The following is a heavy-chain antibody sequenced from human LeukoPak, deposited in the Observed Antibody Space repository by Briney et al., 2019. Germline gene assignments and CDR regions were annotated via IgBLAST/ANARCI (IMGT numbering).Heavy chain of an antibody. D-gene: IGHD2-15*01. Sequence: GSLRPSCTASGFTFSNYAMSWVRQAPGKGLEWVSTISGSDGSTYYADSVKGRFTISRDNSKNTLYLQMNSLRVEDTAIYYCAKGRGYCTGGSCYSDYWGQGTLVTVSS. CDR3: AKGRGYCTGGSCYSDY. J-gene: IGHJ4*02. CDR2: ISGSDGST. V-gene: IGHV3-23*01. CDR1: GFTFSNYA.